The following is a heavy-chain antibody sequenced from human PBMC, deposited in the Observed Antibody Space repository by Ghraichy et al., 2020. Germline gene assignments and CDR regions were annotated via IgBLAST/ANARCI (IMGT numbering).Heavy chain of an antibody. Sequence: GESLISCKGSGDSFNTYWIGWVRQMPGKGLEWMGIIYPDDSDTRYSPSFQGQVTISADKSISTAYLQWSSLKASDTAMYYCARQVPTVAVAFQYWGQGTLVTVSS. V-gene: IGHV5-51*01. CDR1: GDSFNTYW. CDR2: IYPDDSDT. J-gene: IGHJ1*01. D-gene: IGHD6-19*01. CDR3: ARQVPTVAVAFQY.